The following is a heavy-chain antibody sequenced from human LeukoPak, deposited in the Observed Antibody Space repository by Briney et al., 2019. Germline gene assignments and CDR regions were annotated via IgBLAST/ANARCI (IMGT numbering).Heavy chain of an antibody. CDR3: AKDLGTYSSGWTFDY. V-gene: IGHV3-66*01. CDR2: IYSGGST. D-gene: IGHD6-19*01. Sequence: QPGGSLRLSCAASGFTVSSNYMSWVRQAPGKGLEWVSIIYSGGSTYYADSVKGIFNISRDNSTNALYLQMNSLRAEDTAVYYCAKDLGTYSSGWTFDYWGQGTLVTVSS. J-gene: IGHJ4*02. CDR1: GFTVSSNY.